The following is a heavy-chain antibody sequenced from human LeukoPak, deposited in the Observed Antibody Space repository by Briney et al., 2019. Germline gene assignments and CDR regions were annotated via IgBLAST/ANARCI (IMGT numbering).Heavy chain of an antibody. V-gene: IGHV4-34*01. J-gene: IGHJ2*01. D-gene: IGHD3-10*01. CDR1: GGSFSGYY. CDR2: INHSGST. CDR3: ARGRMVRGVIYWYFDL. Sequence: SETLSLTCAVYGGSFSGYYWSWIRQPPGKGLEWIGEINHSGSTNYNPSLKSRVTISVDTSKNQFSLKLSSVTAADTAVYYCARGRMVRGVIYWYFDLWGRGTLVTVSS.